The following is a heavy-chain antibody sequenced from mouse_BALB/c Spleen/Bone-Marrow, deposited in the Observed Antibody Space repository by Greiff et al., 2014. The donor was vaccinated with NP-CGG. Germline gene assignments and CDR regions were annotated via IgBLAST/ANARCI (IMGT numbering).Heavy chain of an antibody. CDR3: ARLYGNYLFYAMDY. Sequence: VPLQQSGAELVKPGASVKLSCTASGFNIKDTYMHWVKQRPEQGLEWIGRIDPANGNTKYDPKFQGKATITADTSSNTAYLQLSSLTSEDTAVYYCARLYGNYLFYAMDYWGQGTSVTVSS. J-gene: IGHJ4*01. D-gene: IGHD2-1*01. CDR2: IDPANGNT. CDR1: GFNIKDTY. V-gene: IGHV14-3*02.